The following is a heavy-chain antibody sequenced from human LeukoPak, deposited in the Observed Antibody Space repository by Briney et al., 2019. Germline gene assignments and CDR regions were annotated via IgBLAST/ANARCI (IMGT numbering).Heavy chain of an antibody. V-gene: IGHV1-69*13. CDR2: IIPIFGTA. CDR3: ARALPDTYCGGDCHRYYFDY. CDR1: GGTFSSYA. J-gene: IGHJ4*02. D-gene: IGHD2-21*02. Sequence: GASVKVSCKASGGTFSSYAISWVRQAPGQGLEWMGGIIPIFGTANYAQKFQGRVTITADESTSTAYMELSSLRSEDTAVYYCARALPDTYCGGDCHRYYFDYWGQGTLVTVSS.